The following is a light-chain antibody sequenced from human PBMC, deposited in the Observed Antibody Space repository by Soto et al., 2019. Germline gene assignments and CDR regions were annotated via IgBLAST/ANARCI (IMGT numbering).Light chain of an antibody. Sequence: DIQMTQSPSPLSASVGDRVTITCRASQSISSWLAWYQQKPGKAPKPLIYKASSLESGVPSRFSGSGSGTECTLTISSLQPDDVATYYCQQYNSYSITLCQGTRLEIK. CDR3: QQYNSYSIT. CDR1: QSISSW. CDR2: KAS. V-gene: IGKV1-5*03. J-gene: IGKJ5*01.